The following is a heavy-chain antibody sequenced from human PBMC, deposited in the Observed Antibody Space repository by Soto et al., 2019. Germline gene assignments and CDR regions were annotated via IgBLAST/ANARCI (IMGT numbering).Heavy chain of an antibody. D-gene: IGHD3-3*01. CDR1: GFSFSSYA. J-gene: IGHJ6*02. CDR3: AKDKDWSGVYGMDV. Sequence: GGSLRLSCVASGFSFSSYAMNWVRQAPGKGLEWVTGINGSSTPYYADSVKGRFTISRDNSKNTLYLQMNSLRAEDTAVYYCAKDKDWSGVYGMDVWGQGTTVTVSS. CDR2: INGSSTP. V-gene: IGHV3-23*01.